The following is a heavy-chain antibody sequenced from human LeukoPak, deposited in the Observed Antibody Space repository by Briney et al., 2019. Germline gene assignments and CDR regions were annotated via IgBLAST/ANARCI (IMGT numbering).Heavy chain of an antibody. CDR1: GFTFNRSW. D-gene: IGHD3-16*01. J-gene: IGHJ4*02. Sequence: PGGSLRLSCVVSGFTFNRSWMNWVRQAPGKGLEWVANMDPSGTQKRYVDSETGRFTISKDNPGTSLYLEMNSLRADDTAIYYCAIWASDNYWGQGTLVTVSS. CDR3: AIWASDNY. CDR2: MDPSGTQK. V-gene: IGHV3-7*01.